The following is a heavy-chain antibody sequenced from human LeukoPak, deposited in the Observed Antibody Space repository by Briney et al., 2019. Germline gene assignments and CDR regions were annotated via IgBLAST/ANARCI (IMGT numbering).Heavy chain of an antibody. J-gene: IGHJ4*02. D-gene: IGHD4-23*01. V-gene: IGHV1-69*13. CDR1: GGTFSSYT. CDR3: ARGWLAETTVVTPYNY. CDR2: IIPIFGTP. Sequence: SVKVSCKASGGTFSSYTIDWVRQAPGQGLEWMGGIIPIFGTPNYAQKFQGRVTITADESTSTAYMELSSLRSEDTAVYYCARGWLAETTVVTPYNYWGQGTLVTVSS.